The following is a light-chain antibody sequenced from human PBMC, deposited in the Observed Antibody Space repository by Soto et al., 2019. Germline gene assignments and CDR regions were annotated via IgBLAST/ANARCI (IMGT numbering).Light chain of an antibody. J-gene: IGKJ1*01. CDR2: GAS. V-gene: IGKV3-15*01. CDR3: QQYNDWPTT. Sequence: IVMTQSPATLSASPGERATLSCRASQSVRSNLAWYQQKPGQAPRLLIYGASTRATGIPARFSGSGSGTEFTLSIGSLQSEDFAVYYCQQYNDWPTTFGQGTKVDIK. CDR1: QSVRSN.